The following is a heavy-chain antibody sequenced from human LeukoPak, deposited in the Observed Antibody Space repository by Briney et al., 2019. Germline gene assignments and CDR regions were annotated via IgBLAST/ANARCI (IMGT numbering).Heavy chain of an antibody. CDR1: GFTLSSYA. CDR3: ARARLFDSSGYYGLWDY. D-gene: IGHD3-22*01. Sequence: GGSLRLSCAASGFTLSSYAMHWVRQAPGKGLEWVAVISYDGSNKYYIDSVKGRFTISRDNAKNSLYLQMNSLRAEDTAVYYCARARLFDSSGYYGLWDYWGQGTLVTVSS. J-gene: IGHJ4*02. V-gene: IGHV3-30*04. CDR2: ISYDGSNK.